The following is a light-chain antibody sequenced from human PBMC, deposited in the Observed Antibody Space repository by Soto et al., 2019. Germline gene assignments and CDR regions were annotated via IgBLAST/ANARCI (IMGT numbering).Light chain of an antibody. V-gene: IGLV1-47*01. CDR3: AAWDDSLSVP. CDR1: SSNIGSNY. CDR2: RNN. Sequence: QSVLTQPPSASGTPGQRVTISRSGSSSNIGSNYVYWYQQLPGTAPKLLIYRNNQRPSGVPDRFSGSKSGTSASLAISGLRSEDEADYYCAAWDDSLSVPFGTGTKVTV. J-gene: IGLJ1*01.